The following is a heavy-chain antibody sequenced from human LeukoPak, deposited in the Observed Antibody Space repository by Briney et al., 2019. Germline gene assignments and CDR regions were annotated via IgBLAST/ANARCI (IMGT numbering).Heavy chain of an antibody. Sequence: PGGSLRLSCAASGLPFSSYSMHRVRQAPGKGLEWLSYISSSSTAIYNADSLRRRFTISIDNAKNSLFLQMNSLRAEDTAVYSCARGGGFCGSTSCYGIDSWGQGTLVTVSS. CDR1: GLPFSSYS. CDR2: ISSSSTAI. J-gene: IGHJ4*02. V-gene: IGHV3-48*01. D-gene: IGHD2-2*01. CDR3: ARGGGFCGSTSCYGIDS.